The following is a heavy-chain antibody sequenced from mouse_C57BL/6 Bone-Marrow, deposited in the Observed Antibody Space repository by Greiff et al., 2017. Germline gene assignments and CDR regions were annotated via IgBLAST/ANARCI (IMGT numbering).Heavy chain of an antibody. J-gene: IGHJ3*01. CDR2: ISDGGSYT. CDR3: ARDGVYYGNLFAY. D-gene: IGHD2-1*01. V-gene: IGHV5-4*01. CDR1: GFTFSSYA. Sequence: EVMLVESGGGLVKPGGSLKLSCAASGFTFSSYAMSWVRQTPEKRLEWVATISDGGSYTYYPDNVKGRFTISRDKAKNNLYLQMSHLKSEDTAMYYCARDGVYYGNLFAYWGQGTLVTVSA.